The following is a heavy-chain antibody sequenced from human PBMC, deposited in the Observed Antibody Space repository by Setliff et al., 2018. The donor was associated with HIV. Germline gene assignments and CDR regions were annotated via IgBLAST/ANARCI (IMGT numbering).Heavy chain of an antibody. CDR2: IYYSGST. V-gene: IGHV4-61*05. D-gene: IGHD3-22*01. J-gene: IGHJ4*02. CDR3: ASGEPYYYDSTGYSGNYFDY. Sequence: PSETLSLTCTVSGGSINSGAYLWAWIRQPAGKGLEWIGRIYYSGSTNYNPSLKSRVTISVAKSKNQFSLKLASVTAADTAVYYCASGEPYYYDSTGYSGNYFDYWGQGTLVTVSS. CDR1: GGSINSGAYL.